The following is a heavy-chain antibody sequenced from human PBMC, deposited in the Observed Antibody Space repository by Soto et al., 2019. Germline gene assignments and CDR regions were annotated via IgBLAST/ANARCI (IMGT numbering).Heavy chain of an antibody. CDR3: ARHISSGTNIAAIRSFDP. J-gene: IGHJ5*02. CDR1: GGSINSYY. D-gene: IGHD1-7*01. V-gene: IGHV4-59*08. Sequence: QVQLQESGPGLVKPSETLSLTCTVSGGSINSYYWSWIRQPPGKGLEWIGYIYYSGSTNYNPSLKSRITISADTSKNQFSLKLSSVTAADTAVYYCARHISSGTNIAAIRSFDPGGQGTLVTVSS. CDR2: IYYSGST.